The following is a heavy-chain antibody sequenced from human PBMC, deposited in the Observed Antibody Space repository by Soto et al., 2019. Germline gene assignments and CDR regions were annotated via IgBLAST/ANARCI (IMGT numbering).Heavy chain of an antibody. CDR2: INPNSGGT. D-gene: IGHD6-19*01. V-gene: IGHV1-2*02. CDR1: GYTFTDYY. CDR3: ARDQSPSSGWPGMDV. J-gene: IGHJ6*02. Sequence: VKVSCKASGYTFTDYYMHWVRQAPGQGLEWMGWINPNSGGTNYAQKFQGRVTMTRDTSISTAYMELNRLRSDDTAVYYCARDQSPSSGWPGMDVWGQGTTVTVSS.